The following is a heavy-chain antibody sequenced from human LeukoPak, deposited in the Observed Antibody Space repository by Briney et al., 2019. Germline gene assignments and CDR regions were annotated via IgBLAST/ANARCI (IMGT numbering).Heavy chain of an antibody. D-gene: IGHD4-17*01. CDR3: ARGESDDYGDPVDAFDI. Sequence: SETLSLTCAVYGGSFSGYYWSWIRQPPGKGLEWIGEINHSGSTNYNPSLKSRVTISVDTSKNQFSLKLSSVTAADTAVYYCARGESDDYGDPVDAFDIWGQGTMVTVSS. J-gene: IGHJ3*02. CDR1: GGSFSGYY. CDR2: INHSGST. V-gene: IGHV4-34*01.